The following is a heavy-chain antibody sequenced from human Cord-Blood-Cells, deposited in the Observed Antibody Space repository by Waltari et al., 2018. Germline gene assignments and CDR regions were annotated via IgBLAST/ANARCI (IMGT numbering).Heavy chain of an antibody. CDR2: ISWNSGSI. V-gene: IGHV3-9*01. CDR3: AKEALTDCSSTSCYSPFDYFGNFDL. Sequence: QAPGKGLEWVSGISWNSGSIGYADSVKGRFTISRDNAKNSLYLQMNSLRAEDTALYYCAKEALTDCSSTSCYSPFDYFGNFDLWGRGTLVTVSS. J-gene: IGHJ2*01. D-gene: IGHD2-2*01.